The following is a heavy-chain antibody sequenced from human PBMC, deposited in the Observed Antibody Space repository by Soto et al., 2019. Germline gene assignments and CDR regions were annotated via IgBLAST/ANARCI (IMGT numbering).Heavy chain of an antibody. CDR3: ARTGDYVWYFDY. D-gene: IGHD3-16*01. CDR2: ISSSSSYI. J-gene: IGHJ4*02. CDR1: GFTFSSYS. V-gene: IGHV3-21*01. Sequence: GGSLRLSCAASGFTFSSYSMNWVRQAPGKGLEWVSSISSSSSYIYYADSVKGRFTISRDNAKNSLYLQMNSLRAEDTAAYYCARTGDYVWYFDYWGQGTLVTVSS.